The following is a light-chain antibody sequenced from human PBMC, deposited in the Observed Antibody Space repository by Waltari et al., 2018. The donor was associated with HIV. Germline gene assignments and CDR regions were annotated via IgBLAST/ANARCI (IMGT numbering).Light chain of an antibody. CDR2: MLA. CDR1: VVVSGPEFY. CDR3: SSYSTITSLFV. Sequence: SALAQPASVSGSPGQSITISGAGAVVVSGPEFYLSWYQQHPGRAPRLILYMLARRPSGVSDRFSGSSSGMSATLTISGLQSDDEAHYYCSSYSTITSLFVFGTGTRVTVL. V-gene: IGLV2-14*01. J-gene: IGLJ1*01.